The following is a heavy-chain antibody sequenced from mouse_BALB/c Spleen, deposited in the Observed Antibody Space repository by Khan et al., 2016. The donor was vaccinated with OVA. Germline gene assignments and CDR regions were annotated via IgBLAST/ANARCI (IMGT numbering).Heavy chain of an antibody. CDR1: GFIFSSYG. D-gene: IGHD1-2*01. Sequence: EVELVESGGDLVKPGGSLKLSCAASGFIFSSYGMSWVRQTPDKRLEWVATMSSGGSFTYYLESVKGRFIISRDTVTNTLYLQVNSLKSEDTAMYYCSRFITTATGDYYGMDYWGQGTSVTVSS. V-gene: IGHV5-6*01. CDR2: MSSGGSFT. J-gene: IGHJ4*01. CDR3: SRFITTATGDYYGMDY.